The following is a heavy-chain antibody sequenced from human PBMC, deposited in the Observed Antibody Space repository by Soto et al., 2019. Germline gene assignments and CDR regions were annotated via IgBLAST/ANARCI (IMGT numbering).Heavy chain of an antibody. CDR1: GFTFSSYV. J-gene: IGHJ6*02. D-gene: IGHD3-9*01. V-gene: IGHV3-30*18. Sequence: PGGSLRLSCAASGFTFSSYVIHWVRQAPGKGLEWVAVISYDGNNKYYADSVKGRFTISRDNSKNTLYLQMNSLRAEDTAVYYCAKSHYDILTGYAPFFYSYGMDVWGQGTTVTVSS. CDR2: ISYDGNNK. CDR3: AKSHYDILTGYAPFFYSYGMDV.